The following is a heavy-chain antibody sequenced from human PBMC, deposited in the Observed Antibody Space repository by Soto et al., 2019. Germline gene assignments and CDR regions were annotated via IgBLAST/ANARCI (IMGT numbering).Heavy chain of an antibody. Sequence: EVQLVESGGGLVKPGGSLRLSCAASGFTFSDYSMNWVRQAPGKGLEWVSSISSSSNYIYYAGSVKGRFAISRDYARNSLYLQMNSLTAEDTAVYYCARETAWNAHPDVWGQGTTVTVSS. V-gene: IGHV3-21*02. CDR1: GFTFSDYS. CDR2: ISSSSNYI. J-gene: IGHJ6*02. D-gene: IGHD1-1*01. CDR3: ARETAWNAHPDV.